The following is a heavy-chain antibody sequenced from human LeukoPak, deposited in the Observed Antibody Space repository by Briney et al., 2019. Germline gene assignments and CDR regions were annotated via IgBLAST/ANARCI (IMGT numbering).Heavy chain of an antibody. Sequence: GGSLRLSCAASGFTFSSYAMHWVRQAPGKGLEWVAVISYDGSNKYYADSVKGRFTISRDNSKNTLYLQMNSLRAEDTAVYYCAKGKGSSSGDYYYMDVWGKGTTVTVSS. D-gene: IGHD6-13*01. CDR2: ISYDGSNK. V-gene: IGHV3-30-3*01. J-gene: IGHJ6*03. CDR3: AKGKGSSSGDYYYMDV. CDR1: GFTFSSYA.